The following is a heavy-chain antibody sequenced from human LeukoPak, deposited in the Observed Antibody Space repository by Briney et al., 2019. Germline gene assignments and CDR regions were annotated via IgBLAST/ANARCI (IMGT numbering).Heavy chain of an antibody. CDR2: IYHSGST. J-gene: IGHJ2*01. CDR3: ASGYCSSTSCGNYWYFDL. Sequence: SETLSLTCTVSGGSISSGGYYWSWIRQPPGKGLEWIGYIYHSGSTNYNPSLKSRVTISVDTSKNQFSLKLSSVTAADTAVYYCASGYCSSTSCGNYWYFDLWGRGTLVTVSS. V-gene: IGHV4-61*08. D-gene: IGHD2-2*01. CDR1: GGSISSGGYY.